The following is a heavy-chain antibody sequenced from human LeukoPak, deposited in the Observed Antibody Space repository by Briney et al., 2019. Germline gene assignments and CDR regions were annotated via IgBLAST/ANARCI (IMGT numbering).Heavy chain of an antibody. CDR2: ISTSSSYI. CDR3: ARDQDWNDRGGLDQ. J-gene: IGHJ4*02. V-gene: IGHV3-21*01. D-gene: IGHD1-1*01. CDR1: GFTFSTYS. Sequence: PGGSLRLSCAASGFTFSTYSMNWVRQAPGKGLEWVSFISTSSSYIYYADSVKGRFTISRDNSKNSLYLQMNSLRPEDTAVYYCARDQDWNDRGGLDQWGQGTLVIVSS.